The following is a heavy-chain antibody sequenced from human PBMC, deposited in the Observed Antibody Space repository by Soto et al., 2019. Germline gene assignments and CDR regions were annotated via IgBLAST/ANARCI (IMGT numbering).Heavy chain of an antibody. Sequence: ASVKVSSKASGYTFTSYGISWVRQAPGQGLEWMGWISAYNGNTNYAQKLQGRVTMTTDTSTSTAYMELRSLRSDDTAVYYCARWTGYWSGGSCYPFNSGFDYCGQRNLGTVSS. V-gene: IGHV1-18*01. J-gene: IGHJ4*02. CDR1: GYTFTSYG. D-gene: IGHD2-15*01. CDR2: ISAYNGNT. CDR3: ARWTGYWSGGSCYPFNSGFDY.